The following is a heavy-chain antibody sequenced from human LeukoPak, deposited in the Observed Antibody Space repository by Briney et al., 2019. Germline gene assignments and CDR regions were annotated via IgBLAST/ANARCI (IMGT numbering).Heavy chain of an antibody. CDR1: GFTFSRHA. Sequence: PGGSLRLSCAASGFTFSRHAMNWVRQAPGKGLEWVSYISSSGTTIYYADSVKGRFTISGDNTKNSLYLQMNSLRAEDTAVYYCARDGAAVTTHLGFFQHWGQGTLVTVSS. V-gene: IGHV3-48*04. D-gene: IGHD4-17*01. CDR2: ISSSGTTI. CDR3: ARDGAAVTTHLGFFQH. J-gene: IGHJ1*01.